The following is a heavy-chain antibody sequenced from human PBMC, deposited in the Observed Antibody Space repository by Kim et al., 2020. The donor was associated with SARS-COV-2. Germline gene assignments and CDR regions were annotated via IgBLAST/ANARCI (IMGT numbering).Heavy chain of an antibody. CDR2: IYPDDSDT. CDR1: GYSFTSYW. J-gene: IGHJ6*02. V-gene: IGHV5-51*01. Sequence: GESLKISCKGSGYSFTSYWIGWVRQMPGKGLEWMGIIYPDDSDTRYSPSFQGQVTISADKSISTAYLQWSSLKASDTAMYYCARRGSSWQELYYGMDVWGQGTTVTVSS. CDR3: ARRGSSWQELYYGMDV. D-gene: IGHD6-13*01.